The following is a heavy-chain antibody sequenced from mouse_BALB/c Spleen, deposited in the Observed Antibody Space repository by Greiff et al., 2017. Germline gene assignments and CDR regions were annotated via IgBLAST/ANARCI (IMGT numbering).Heavy chain of an antibody. CDR1: GFTFSSYA. D-gene: IGHD2-4*01. V-gene: IGHV5-6-5*01. Sequence: EVQRVESGGGLVKPGGSLKLSCAASGFTFSSYAMSWVRQTPEKRLEWVASISSGGSTYYPDSVKGRFTISRDNARNILYLQMSSLRSEDTAMYYCARAYDYDVLYAMDYWGQGTSVTVSS. J-gene: IGHJ4*01. CDR2: ISSGGST. CDR3: ARAYDYDVLYAMDY.